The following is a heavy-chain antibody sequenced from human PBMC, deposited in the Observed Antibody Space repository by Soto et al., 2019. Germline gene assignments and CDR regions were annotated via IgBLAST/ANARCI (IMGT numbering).Heavy chain of an antibody. J-gene: IGHJ6*02. Sequence: SSETLSLTCTVSGGSISSGGYYWSWIRQHPGKGLEWIGYIYYSGSTYYNPSLKSRVTISVDTSKNQFSLKLSSVTAADTAVYYCARDGRGDYDFLSCYYIGRYYYGMDVWGQGTTVTVSS. CDR2: IYYSGST. CDR1: GGSISSGGYY. D-gene: IGHD3-3*01. V-gene: IGHV4-31*03. CDR3: ARDGRGDYDFLSCYYIGRYYYGMDV.